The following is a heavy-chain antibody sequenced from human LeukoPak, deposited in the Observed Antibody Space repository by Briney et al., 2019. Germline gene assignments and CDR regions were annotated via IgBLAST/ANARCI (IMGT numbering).Heavy chain of an antibody. J-gene: IGHJ6*03. CDR2: IYTSGST. Sequence: SQTLSLTCTVSGGSISSGSYYWSWIRQPAGKGLEWIGRIYTSGSTNYNPSLKSRATMSVDTSKNQFSLKLSSVTAADTAVYYCARALPAQARLLDYYYYMDVWGKGTTVTVSS. CDR3: ARALPAQARLLDYYYYMDV. CDR1: GGSISSGSYY. V-gene: IGHV4-61*02. D-gene: IGHD6-6*01.